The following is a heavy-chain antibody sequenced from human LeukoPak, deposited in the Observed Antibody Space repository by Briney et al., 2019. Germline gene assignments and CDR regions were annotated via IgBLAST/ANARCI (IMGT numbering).Heavy chain of an antibody. J-gene: IGHJ3*02. Sequence: PGGSLRLSCAASGFTFDDYTMHWARQAPGKGLEWVSGISWNSGSIGYADSVKGRFTISRDNAKNSLYLQMNSLRAEDMALYYCARDRSGGSSQIWGQGTMVTVSS. CDR2: ISWNSGSI. V-gene: IGHV3-9*03. D-gene: IGHD2-15*01. CDR1: GFTFDDYT. CDR3: ARDRSGGSSQI.